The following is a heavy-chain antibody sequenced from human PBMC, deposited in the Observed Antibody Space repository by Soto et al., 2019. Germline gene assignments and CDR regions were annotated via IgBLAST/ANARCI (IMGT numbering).Heavy chain of an antibody. CDR2: ISAYDGKT. V-gene: IGHV1-18*01. J-gene: IGHJ6*02. Sequence: ASVKVSCKASGYNFNIYGINWVRQAPGQGLELMGWISAYDGKTTYAEKFQGRVTMTTDASTSTAYMELRSLRSDDTAVYYCARGAFCGGAPGCSDMDVWGQGSTVTVSS. D-gene: IGHD2-21*01. CDR1: GYNFNIYG. CDR3: ARGAFCGGAPGCSDMDV.